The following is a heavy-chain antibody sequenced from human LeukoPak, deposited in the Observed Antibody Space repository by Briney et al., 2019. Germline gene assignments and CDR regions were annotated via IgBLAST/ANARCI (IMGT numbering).Heavy chain of an antibody. CDR1: GFTFGDYA. CDR3: TRDSGNDY. D-gene: IGHD3-10*01. V-gene: IGHV3-49*04. J-gene: IGHJ4*02. Sequence: PGRSLRLSCTASGFTFGDYAMSWVCQAPGKGLEWVGFIRSKAYGGTTEYAASVKGRFTISRDDSKSIAYLQMNSVKTEDTAVYYCTRDSGNDYWGQGTLVTVSS. CDR2: IRSKAYGGTT.